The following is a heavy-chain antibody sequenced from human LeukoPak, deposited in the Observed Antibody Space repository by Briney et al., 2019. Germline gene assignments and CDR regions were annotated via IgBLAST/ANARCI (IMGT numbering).Heavy chain of an antibody. CDR1: GDSISSGDYY. CDR3: ARHYYDSSGFDAFDI. V-gene: IGHV4-61*02. Sequence: PSQTLSLTCTVSGDSISSGDYYWSWIRQPAGKGLEWIGRISSSGSTNYNPSLKSRVTISVDTSKNQFSLKLSSVTAADTAVYYCARHYYDSSGFDAFDIWGQGTMVIVSS. D-gene: IGHD3-22*01. CDR2: ISSSGST. J-gene: IGHJ3*02.